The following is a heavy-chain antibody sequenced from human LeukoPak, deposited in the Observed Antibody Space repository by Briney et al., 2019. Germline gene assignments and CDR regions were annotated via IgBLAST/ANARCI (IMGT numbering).Heavy chain of an antibody. Sequence: PSETLSLTCTVSGGSISSYYWSWIRQPPGKRLEWIGYIYYSGSTNYNPFLKSRVTISVDTSKNQFSLKLSSVTAADTAVYYCARSVNYYGSGSYYDTTGPWGQGTLVTVSS. CDR2: IYYSGST. V-gene: IGHV4-59*01. CDR1: GGSISSYY. D-gene: IGHD3-10*01. CDR3: ARSVNYYGSGSYYDTTGP. J-gene: IGHJ5*02.